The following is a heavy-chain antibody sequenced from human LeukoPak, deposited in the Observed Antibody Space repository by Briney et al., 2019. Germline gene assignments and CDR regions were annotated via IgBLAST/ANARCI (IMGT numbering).Heavy chain of an antibody. CDR1: GGSITNANY. Sequence: SETLSLTCGVSGGSITNANYWTWARQPPGKGLEWIGEVNLQGSTNYDPSLMGRVAISVDKSENHISLQLTSVTAAGTAVYYCAREGGPYRPLDYSGQGTLVTVSS. J-gene: IGHJ4*02. V-gene: IGHV4-4*02. CDR2: VNLQGST. CDR3: AREGGPYRPLDY.